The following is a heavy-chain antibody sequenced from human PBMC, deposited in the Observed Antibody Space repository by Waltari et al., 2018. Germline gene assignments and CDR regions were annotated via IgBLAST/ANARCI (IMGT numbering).Heavy chain of an antibody. CDR1: GGTFSSYA. D-gene: IGHD2-2*01. V-gene: IGHV1-69*15. CDR3: ARDQPNSYASRHYYYGMDV. CDR2: SIPVFGTA. J-gene: IGHJ6*02. Sequence: QVQLVQSGAEVKKPGSSVKVSCKASGGTFSSYAISWVRQAPGQGLEWMGRSIPVFGTANTAQKFQGRVTITADESTSTAYMELSSLRSEDTAVYYCARDQPNSYASRHYYYGMDVWGQGTTVTVSS.